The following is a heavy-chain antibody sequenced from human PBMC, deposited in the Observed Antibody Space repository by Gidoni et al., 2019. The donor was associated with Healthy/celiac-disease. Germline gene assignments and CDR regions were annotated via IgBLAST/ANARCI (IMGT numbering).Heavy chain of an antibody. CDR1: GGAFSSRSYY. CDR3: GRHRKNTYYYDSSSFDY. D-gene: IGHD3-22*01. J-gene: IGHJ4*02. CDR2: IYYSGST. V-gene: IGHV4-39*01. Sequence: QLQLQESGPGLVKPSETLSLTCTVSGGAFSSRSYYLGWIRQPPWKGLEWIGSIYYSGSTYYNPARKSRVTISVDTSKNQFSLKLRTVTAADTAVYYCGRHRKNTYYYDSSSFDYWGQGTLVTVSS.